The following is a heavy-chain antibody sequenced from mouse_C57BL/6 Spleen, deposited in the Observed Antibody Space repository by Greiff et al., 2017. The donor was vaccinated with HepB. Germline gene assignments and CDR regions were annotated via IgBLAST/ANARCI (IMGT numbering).Heavy chain of an antibody. J-gene: IGHJ3*01. Sequence: EVKLVESGGGLVQPGGSLSLSCAASGFTFTDYYMSWVRQPPGKALEWLGFIRNKANGYTTEYSASVKGRFTISRDNSQSILYLQMNALRAEDSATYFCARYDWAWFAYWGQGTLVTVAA. CDR2: IRNKANGYTT. CDR3: ARYDWAWFAY. V-gene: IGHV7-3*01. D-gene: IGHD4-1*01. CDR1: GFTFTDYY.